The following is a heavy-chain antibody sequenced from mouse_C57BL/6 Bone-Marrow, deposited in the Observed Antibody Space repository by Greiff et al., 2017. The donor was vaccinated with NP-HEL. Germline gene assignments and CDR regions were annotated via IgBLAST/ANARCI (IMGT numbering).Heavy chain of an antibody. J-gene: IGHJ1*03. CDR2: INPSTGGT. Sequence: VQLKESGPELVKPGASVKISCTASGYSFTGYYMNWVKQSPEKSLEWIGEINPSTGGTTYNQKFKAKATLTVDKSSSADYMQLKSLTSEDSAVYYCARFEFSTTVGDVWGTGTTVTGSS. CDR3: ARFEFSTTVGDV. D-gene: IGHD1-1*01. V-gene: IGHV1-42*01. CDR1: GYSFTGYY.